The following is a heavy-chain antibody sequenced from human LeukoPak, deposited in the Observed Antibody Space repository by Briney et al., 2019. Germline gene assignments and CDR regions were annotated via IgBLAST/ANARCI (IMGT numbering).Heavy chain of an antibody. D-gene: IGHD3-22*01. CDR1: GFTFSSYA. J-gene: IGHJ4*02. CDR3: ARDGRITMIVVVRYYFDY. CDR2: ISYDGSNK. V-gene: IGHV3-30-3*01. Sequence: GGSLRLSCAASGFTFSSYAMHWVRQAPGKGLEWVAVISYDGSNKYYADSVKGRFTISRDNSKNTLYLQMNSLRAEDTAVYYCARDGRITMIVVVRYYFDYWGQGTLVTVSS.